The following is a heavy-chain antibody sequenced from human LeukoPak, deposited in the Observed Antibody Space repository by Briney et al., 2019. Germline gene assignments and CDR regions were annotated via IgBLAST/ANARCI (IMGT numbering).Heavy chain of an antibody. V-gene: IGHV3-64*01. CDR2: IGSNAVST. CDR1: GFSFSSYA. CDR3: ARGNNINYYYYGMDV. Sequence: GGSLRLSCAASGFSFSSYAMYWVRQAPGKGLEYVSAIGSNAVSTYYANSVKGRFTISRDNSKNTLYLQMGSLRAEDMAVYFCARGNNINYYYYGMDVWGQGTTVIVSS. J-gene: IGHJ6*02. D-gene: IGHD1/OR15-1a*01.